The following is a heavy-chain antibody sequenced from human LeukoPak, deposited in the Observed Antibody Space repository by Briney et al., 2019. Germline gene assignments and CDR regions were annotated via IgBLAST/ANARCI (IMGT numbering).Heavy chain of an antibody. CDR1: GGSISSYY. CDR3: ARSALYCSGGSCYRFDAFDI. Sequence: TSETLSLTCTVSGGSISSYYWSWIRQPAGKGLEWIGRIYTSGSTNYNPSLKSRVTMSVDTSKNQFSLKLSSVTAADTAVYYCARSALYCSGGSCYRFDAFDIWGQGTMVTVSS. V-gene: IGHV4-4*07. CDR2: IYTSGST. D-gene: IGHD2-15*01. J-gene: IGHJ3*02.